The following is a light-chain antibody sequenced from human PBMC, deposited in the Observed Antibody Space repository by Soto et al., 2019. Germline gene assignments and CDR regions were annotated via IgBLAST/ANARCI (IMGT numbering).Light chain of an antibody. CDR3: QQYGSSGT. V-gene: IGKV3-20*01. Sequence: EIVLTQSPGTLSLSTGERATLSCRASQSVSNNYLAWYQQKPGQAPRLLICGASNRATGIPDRFSGGGSGTDFTLTISRLEPEDFAVYYCQQYGSSGTFGQGTKV. J-gene: IGKJ1*01. CDR1: QSVSNNY. CDR2: GAS.